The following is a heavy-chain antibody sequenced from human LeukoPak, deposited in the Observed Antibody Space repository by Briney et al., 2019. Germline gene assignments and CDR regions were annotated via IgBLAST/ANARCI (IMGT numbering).Heavy chain of an antibody. CDR1: GYTFTSYG. Sequence: ASVKVSCKASGYTFTSYGISLVRQAPGQGLEWMEWISAYNGNTNYAQKLQGRVTMTTDTSTSTAYMELRSLRSDDTAVYYCARNYDSSGYYEDDYWGQGTLVTVSS. V-gene: IGHV1-18*01. CDR3: ARNYDSSGYYEDDY. D-gene: IGHD3-22*01. CDR2: ISAYNGNT. J-gene: IGHJ4*02.